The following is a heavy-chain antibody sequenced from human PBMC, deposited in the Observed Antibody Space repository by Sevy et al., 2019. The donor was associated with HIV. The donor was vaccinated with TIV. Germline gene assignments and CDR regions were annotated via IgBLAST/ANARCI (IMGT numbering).Heavy chain of an antibody. D-gene: IGHD1-26*01. J-gene: IGHJ4*02. CDR2: ISGSGGST. Sequence: GGSLRLSCAASGFIFNSYAMNWVRQAPGKGLEWVSSISGSGGSTYYADSVMGRVTISRDNFRRMVDLQMNSLRAEDTAIYYCRGVGTTTAFDYWGQGTLVTVSS. CDR3: RGVGTTTAFDY. CDR1: GFIFNSYA. V-gene: IGHV3-23*01.